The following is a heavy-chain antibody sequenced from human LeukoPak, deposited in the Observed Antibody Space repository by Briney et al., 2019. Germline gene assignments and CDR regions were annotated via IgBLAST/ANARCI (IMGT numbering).Heavy chain of an antibody. V-gene: IGHV1-46*01. CDR3: ARGDYDSSHTNAFDI. CDR2: INPSGGST. D-gene: IGHD3-22*01. Sequence: ASVKVSCKASGYTFPSYFMHWVRQAPGQGLEWMGIINPSGGSTSYAQKFQGRVTMTRDTSTSTVYMELSSLRSEDTAVYYCARGDYDSSHTNAFDIWGQGTMVTVSS. CDR1: GYTFPSYF. J-gene: IGHJ3*02.